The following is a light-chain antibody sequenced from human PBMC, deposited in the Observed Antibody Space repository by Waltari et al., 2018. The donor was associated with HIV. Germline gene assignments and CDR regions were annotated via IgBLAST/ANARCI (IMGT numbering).Light chain of an antibody. J-gene: IGLJ3*02. CDR2: RNS. CDR3: VSYDSRLDERL. V-gene: IGLV1-47*01. CDR1: TSNIDTEA. Sequence: QSVLTQPPSVSGTPGQTVTISCSGSTSNIDTEASYWYQQLPGTAPKLLIYRNSKRPSGFADRFSCAKSGASASLVISGLRSEDEAHYYCVSYDSRLDERLFGGGTKLTVL.